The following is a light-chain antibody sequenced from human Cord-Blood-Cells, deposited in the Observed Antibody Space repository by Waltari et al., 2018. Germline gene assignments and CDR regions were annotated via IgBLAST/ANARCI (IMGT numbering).Light chain of an antibody. CDR2: KDS. Sequence: SHELTQPPSVSVSPGQTARITCPGDALPQPSAYWYQQKPGQAPVLVIYKDSERPSGIPERFSGSSSGTTVTLTISGVQAEDEADYYCQSADSSGTYVVFGGGTKLTVL. V-gene: IGLV3-25*02. CDR1: ALPQPS. J-gene: IGLJ2*01. CDR3: QSADSSGTYVV.